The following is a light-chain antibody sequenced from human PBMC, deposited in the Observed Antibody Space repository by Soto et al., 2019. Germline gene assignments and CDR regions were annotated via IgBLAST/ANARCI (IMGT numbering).Light chain of an antibody. Sequence: EIVMTQSPATLSVSPGERATLSCRASQSVSSNLAWYQQKPGQAPRLLIYGASTRATGIPARFSGSGSGTEFTLTIISLQYEDFAVDYCQQYNNWSPFTFGQGTKLEIK. CDR1: QSVSSN. CDR2: GAS. V-gene: IGKV3-15*01. CDR3: QQYNNWSPFT. J-gene: IGKJ2*01.